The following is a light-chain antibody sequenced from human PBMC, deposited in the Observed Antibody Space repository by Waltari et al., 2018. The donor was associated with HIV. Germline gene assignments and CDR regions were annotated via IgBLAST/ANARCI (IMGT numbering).Light chain of an antibody. CDR2: EVS. Sequence: QSALTQPASVSGSPGQSITISCTGTSSDVGGYNYVSWSQRHPGKAPKLMIFEVSNRPSGVSNRFSGSKSVNTASLTISGLQAEDEADYYCSSYTTRSTPDPNWVFGGGTKLTVL. J-gene: IGLJ3*02. CDR3: SSYTTRSTPDPNWV. V-gene: IGLV2-14*01. CDR1: SSDVGGYNY.